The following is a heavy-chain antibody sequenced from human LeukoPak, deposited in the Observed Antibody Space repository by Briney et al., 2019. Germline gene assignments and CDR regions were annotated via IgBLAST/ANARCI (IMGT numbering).Heavy chain of an antibody. CDR3: ARGGGVPAASYFYAMDV. CDR1: GFTFSSYA. Sequence: GGSLRLSCASSGFTFSSYAMHWVRQAPGKGLEWEAVISYDGSNKHYADSVKGRFTIPRDDSKSTLYLQMNSLRPEDTAVYYCARGGGVPAASYFYAMDVWGKGTTVTVSS. D-gene: IGHD2-2*01. J-gene: IGHJ6*04. V-gene: IGHV3-30*04. CDR2: ISYDGSNK.